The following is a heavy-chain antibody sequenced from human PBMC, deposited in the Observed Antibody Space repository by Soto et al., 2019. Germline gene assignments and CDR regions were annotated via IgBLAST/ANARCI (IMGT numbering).Heavy chain of an antibody. Sequence: PSETLSLTCTVSGGSIYKPDYYWSWIRQSPGKGLEWIGSIHYSGPTSYNPSLESRVTISVDRSKNQFSLRLTSVTAADTAVYYCAINTGWQQSPRFDSWGQGTLVTVSS. CDR1: GGSIYKPDYY. D-gene: IGHD1-1*01. V-gene: IGHV4-30-4*01. CDR3: AINTGWQQSPRFDS. J-gene: IGHJ4*02. CDR2: IHYSGPT.